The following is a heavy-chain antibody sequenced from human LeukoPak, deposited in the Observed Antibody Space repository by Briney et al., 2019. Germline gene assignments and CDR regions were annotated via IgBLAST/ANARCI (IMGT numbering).Heavy chain of an antibody. CDR2: IYPGDSDS. CDR1: GYSFTSYW. CDR3: AISTPQEEMATPGDWDGMDV. Sequence: GESLKTSCKGSGYSFTSYWIGWVRQMPGKGLEWMGIIYPGDSDSRYSPSFQGQVTISADKSISTAYLQWSSLKASDTAMYYCAISTPQEEMATPGDWDGMDVWGQGTTVTVSS. D-gene: IGHD5-24*01. V-gene: IGHV5-51*01. J-gene: IGHJ6*02.